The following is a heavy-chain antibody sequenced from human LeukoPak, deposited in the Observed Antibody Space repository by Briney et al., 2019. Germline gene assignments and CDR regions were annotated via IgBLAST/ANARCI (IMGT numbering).Heavy chain of an antibody. CDR3: ARDLLPQGGWLLGGNWFDP. CDR1: VFTFSSYS. D-gene: IGHD3-9*01. V-gene: IGHV3-48*04. Sequence: GGSLRLSRAASVFTFSSYSMNCGPHAPRKRLEWVSYISSSGKTIDYADSVKGRFTNSRDNAKNSLYLQMVSLRAEDTAVYYCARDLLPQGGWLLGGNWFDPWGQGTLVTVSS. J-gene: IGHJ5*02. CDR2: ISSSGKTI.